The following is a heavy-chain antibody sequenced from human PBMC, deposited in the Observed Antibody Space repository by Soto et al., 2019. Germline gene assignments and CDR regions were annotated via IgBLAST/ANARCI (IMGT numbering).Heavy chain of an antibody. V-gene: IGHV3-30*18. CDR1: GFTFSSYG. CDR3: AKDRGVYWYFDL. Sequence: VQLVESGGGVVQPGRSLRLSCAASGFTFSSYGMHWVRQAPGKGLEWVAVISYDGSNKYYADSVKGRFTISRDNSKNTLYLQMNSLRAEDTAVYYCAKDRGVYWYFDLWGRGTLVTVSS. J-gene: IGHJ2*01. CDR2: ISYDGSNK. D-gene: IGHD3-3*01.